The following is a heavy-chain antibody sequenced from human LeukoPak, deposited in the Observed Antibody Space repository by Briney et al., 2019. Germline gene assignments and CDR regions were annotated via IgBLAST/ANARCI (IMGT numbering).Heavy chain of an antibody. D-gene: IGHD6-19*01. CDR3: ATMQWLEGVDWFDP. CDR2: IRYDESNK. CDR1: GFIFSNYG. Sequence: GGSLRLSCAASGFIFSNYGMHWVRQAPGKGLEWVAFIRYDESNKFHADSVKGRFTISRDNSKNILFLQMNSLRAEDTAVYYCATMQWLEGVDWFDPWGQGTLVTVSS. J-gene: IGHJ5*02. V-gene: IGHV3-30*02.